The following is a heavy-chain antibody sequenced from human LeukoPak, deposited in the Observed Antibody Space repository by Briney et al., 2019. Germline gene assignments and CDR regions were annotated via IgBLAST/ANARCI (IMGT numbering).Heavy chain of an antibody. D-gene: IGHD3-10*01. CDR3: ARVYPYYYGSGSYSHLTDY. V-gene: IGHV4-61*01. CDR1: GGSVSSGSYY. CDR2: IYYSGST. Sequence: SETLSLSCTVSGGSVSSGSYYWSWIRQPPGKGLEWIGYIYYSGSTNYNPSLKSRVTISVDTSKNQFSLKLSSVTAADTAVYYCARVYPYYYGSGSYSHLTDYWGQGTLVTVSS. J-gene: IGHJ4*02.